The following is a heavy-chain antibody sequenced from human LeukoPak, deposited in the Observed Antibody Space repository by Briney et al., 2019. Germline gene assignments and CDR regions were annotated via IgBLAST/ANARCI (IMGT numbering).Heavy chain of an antibody. D-gene: IGHD3-3*02. CDR1: GGTFSSYA. V-gene: IGHV1-69*13. CDR2: IIPIFGTA. J-gene: IGHJ4*02. Sequence: SVKVSCKASGGTFSSYAISWVRQAPGQGLEWMGGIIPIFGTANYAQKFQGRVTITADESTSTAYMELSSLRSDDTAVYYCARALGVKAVLDEDIDYWGQGTLVTVSS. CDR3: ARALGVKAVLDEDIDY.